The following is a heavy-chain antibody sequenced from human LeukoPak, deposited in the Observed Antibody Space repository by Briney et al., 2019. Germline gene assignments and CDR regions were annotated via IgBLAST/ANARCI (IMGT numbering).Heavy chain of an antibody. V-gene: IGHV3-21*01. CDR1: GFTFSSYT. D-gene: IGHD3-22*01. J-gene: IGHJ6*03. Sequence: PGGSLRLSCAASGFTFSSYTMNWVRQAPGKGLGWVSSISSSSSYIYYADSVKGRFTISRDNAKNSLYLQMNSLRAEDTAVYYCARGIVVTKYYYYMDVWGKGTTVTVSS. CDR3: ARGIVVTKYYYYMDV. CDR2: ISSSSSYI.